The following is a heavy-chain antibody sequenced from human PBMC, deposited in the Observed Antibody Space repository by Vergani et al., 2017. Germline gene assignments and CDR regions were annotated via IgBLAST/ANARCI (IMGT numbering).Heavy chain of an antibody. CDR2: IYWNDDK. D-gene: IGHD6-13*01. J-gene: IGHJ3*02. V-gene: IGHV2-5*08. Sequence: QVTLKESGPVLVKPTETLTLTCTVSGFSLSNARMGVSWIRQPPGKALEWLALIYWNDDKRYSPSLKSRLTITKDTSKNQVVLTMTNMDPVDTATYYCATTALSSSWFNAANDAFDIWGQGTMVTVSS. CDR3: ATTALSSSWFNAANDAFDI. CDR1: GFSLSNARMG.